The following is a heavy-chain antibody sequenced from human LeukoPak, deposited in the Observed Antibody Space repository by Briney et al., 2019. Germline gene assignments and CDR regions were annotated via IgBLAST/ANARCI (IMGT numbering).Heavy chain of an antibody. CDR3: AKVSSSGWLNWFDP. V-gene: IGHV3-30-3*01. CDR1: GFTFSSYA. Sequence: GGSLRLSCAASGFTFSSYAMHWVRQAPGKGLEWVAVISYDGSNKYYADSVKGRFTISRDNSKNTLYLQMNSLRAEDTAVYYCAKVSSSGWLNWFDPWGQGTLVTVSS. J-gene: IGHJ5*02. CDR2: ISYDGSNK. D-gene: IGHD6-19*01.